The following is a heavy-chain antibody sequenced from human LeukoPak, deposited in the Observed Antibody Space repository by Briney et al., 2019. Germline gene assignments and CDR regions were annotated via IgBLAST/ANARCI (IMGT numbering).Heavy chain of an antibody. Sequence: SETLSLTCTMSGGSISPYYWSWIRQPPGKGLEWIAYIFHSGTTKYNPSLKSRVAISLDTPKSQFSLKLHSVTAADTAVYYCARARGAVAIDYWGQGTLVTVSS. CDR2: IFHSGTT. J-gene: IGHJ4*02. CDR3: ARARGAVAIDY. D-gene: IGHD6-19*01. CDR1: GGSISPYY. V-gene: IGHV4-59*01.